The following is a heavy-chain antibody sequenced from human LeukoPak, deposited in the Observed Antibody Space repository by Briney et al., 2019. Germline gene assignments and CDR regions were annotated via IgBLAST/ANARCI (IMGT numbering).Heavy chain of an antibody. CDR2: ISGSGGST. J-gene: IGHJ4*02. V-gene: IGHV3-23*01. CDR3: ANSMVRGLDGY. CDR1: GFTFSSYA. D-gene: IGHD3-10*01. Sequence: GGSLRLSCAASGFTFSSYAMSWVRQAPGKGLEWVSAISGSGGSTYYAASVKGRFTISRDNSKNTLYLQMNSLRAEDTAVYYCANSMVRGLDGYWGQGTLVTVSS.